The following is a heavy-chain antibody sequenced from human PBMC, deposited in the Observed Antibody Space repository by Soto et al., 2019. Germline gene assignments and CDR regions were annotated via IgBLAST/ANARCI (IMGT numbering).Heavy chain of an antibody. V-gene: IGHV3-30*18. J-gene: IGHJ5*02. CDR3: AKALRFLEWLLPLWFDP. Sequence: HPGGSLRLSCAASGFTFSSYGMHWVRQAPGKGLEWVAVISYDGSNKYYADSVKGRFTISRDNSKNTLYLQMNSLRAEDTAVYYCAKALRFLEWLLPLWFDPWGQGTLVTVSS. CDR2: ISYDGSNK. D-gene: IGHD3-3*01. CDR1: GFTFSSYG.